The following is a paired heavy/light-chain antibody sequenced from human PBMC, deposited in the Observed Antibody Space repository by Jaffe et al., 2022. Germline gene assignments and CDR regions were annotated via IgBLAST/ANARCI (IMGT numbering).Heavy chain of an antibody. CDR2: ITDNSGYI. D-gene: IGHD2-15*01. J-gene: IGHJ4*02. CDR1: GFTFSRYS. Sequence: EVQLVESGGGLVKPGGSLRLSCAASGFTFSRYSMNWVRQAPGKGLEFVSSITDNSGYIDYAASVKGRFTISRDNAKKSLYLQMNSLRPEDSAVYYCAPIILTTLNYWGQGTVVTVSS. CDR3: APIILTTLNY. V-gene: IGHV3-21*02.
Light chain of an antibody. V-gene: IGKV3-20*01. Sequence: EIVLTQSPGTLSLSPGERATLSCRASQSVRSNYLAWYQQKPGQAPRFLIHTASNRAIGIPDRFAGSGSGTVFTLTISRLEPEDFAVYYCQQYGDSPWTFGQGTKVDIK. CDR2: TAS. CDR1: QSVRSNY. J-gene: IGKJ1*01. CDR3: QQYGDSPWT.